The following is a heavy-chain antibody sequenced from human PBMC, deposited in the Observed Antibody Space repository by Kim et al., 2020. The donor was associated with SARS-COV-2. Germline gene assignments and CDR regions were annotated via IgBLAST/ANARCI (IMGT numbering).Heavy chain of an antibody. J-gene: IGHJ4*02. CDR1: GGSFSGYY. D-gene: IGHD4-17*01. V-gene: IGHV4-34*01. Sequence: SETLSLTCAVYGGSFSGYYWSWIRQPPGKGLEWLGEINHSGSTNYNPSLKSRVTISVDTSKNQFSLKLSSVTAADTAVYYCARGAGDGDYRLDGGNWGQGTLVTVSS. CDR2: INHSGST. CDR3: ARGAGDGDYRLDGGN.